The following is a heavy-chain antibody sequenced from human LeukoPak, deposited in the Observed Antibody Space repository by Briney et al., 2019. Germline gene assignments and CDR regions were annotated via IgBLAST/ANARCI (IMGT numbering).Heavy chain of an antibody. J-gene: IGHJ4*02. Sequence: SQTLSLICAICGDIVSSNSAAWNWIRQSPSRGLERLGRTYYRSKWYNDYAVSVKSRITINPDTSKNQFSLQLNSVTPEDTAVYYCARGASAGYSSGLFDYWGQGTLVTVSS. CDR1: GDIVSSNSAA. D-gene: IGHD6-19*01. V-gene: IGHV6-1*01. CDR3: ARGASAGYSSGLFDY. CDR2: TYYRSKWYN.